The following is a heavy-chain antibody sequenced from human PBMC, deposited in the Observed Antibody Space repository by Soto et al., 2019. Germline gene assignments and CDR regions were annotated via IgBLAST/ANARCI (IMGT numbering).Heavy chain of an antibody. J-gene: IGHJ6*02. V-gene: IGHV3-48*01. CDR1: GFTFSSYS. Sequence: EVQLVESGGGLVQPGGSLRLSCAASGFTFSSYSMNWVRQAPGKGLEWVSYISSSSSTIYYAESVKGRFTISRDNAKNPLYLQMHRLRAEDTAVYYCAREGAYYFYGFDVWGPGTTVTVSS. CDR2: ISSSSSTI. CDR3: AREGAYYFYGFDV.